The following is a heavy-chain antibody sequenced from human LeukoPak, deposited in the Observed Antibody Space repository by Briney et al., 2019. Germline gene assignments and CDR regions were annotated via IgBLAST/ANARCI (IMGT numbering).Heavy chain of an antibody. D-gene: IGHD6-13*01. V-gene: IGHV5-51*01. CDR1: GYSFTNYW. CDR3: ARDLIAAARGFDP. CDR2: IYPGDSDN. J-gene: IGHJ5*02. Sequence: GESLKISCKGSGYSFTNYWIGWVRQMPRKGLEWMGIIYPGDSDNRYSPSFQGQVTISADKSISTAYLQWSSLQASDTTVYYCARDLIAAARGFDPWGQGTLVTVSS.